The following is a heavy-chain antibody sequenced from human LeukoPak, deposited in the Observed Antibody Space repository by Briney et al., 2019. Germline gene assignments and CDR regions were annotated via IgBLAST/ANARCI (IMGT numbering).Heavy chain of an antibody. D-gene: IGHD3-16*01. J-gene: IGHJ4*02. V-gene: IGHV1-18*01. Sequence: ASVKVSYKASGYTFTSYGISWVRQAPGQGLEWMGWISAYNGNTNYAQKLQGRVTMTTDTSTSTAYMELRSLRSDDTAVYYCAREYYDYVWVVRSFDYWGQGTLVTVSS. CDR2: ISAYNGNT. CDR1: GYTFTSYG. CDR3: AREYYDYVWVVRSFDY.